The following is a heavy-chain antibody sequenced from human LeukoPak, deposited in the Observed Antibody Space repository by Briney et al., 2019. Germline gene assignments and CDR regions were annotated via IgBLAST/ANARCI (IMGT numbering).Heavy chain of an antibody. J-gene: IGHJ5*02. CDR1: GFTFSNAW. Sequence: GGSLRLSCAASGFTFSNAWMSWVRQAPGKGLEWVGRIKSKTDGGTTDYAAPVKGRFTISRDDSKNTLYLQMNSLKTEDTAVYYCTTDSEGPTVTTSWFDPWGQGTLVTVSS. D-gene: IGHD4-17*01. CDR2: IKSKTDGGTT. CDR3: TTDSEGPTVTTSWFDP. V-gene: IGHV3-15*01.